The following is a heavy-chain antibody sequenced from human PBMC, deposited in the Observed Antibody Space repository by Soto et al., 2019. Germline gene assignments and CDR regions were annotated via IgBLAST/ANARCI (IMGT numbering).Heavy chain of an antibody. J-gene: IGHJ1*01. CDR2: IIPIFGTA. CDR3: ARVGSSSLYVEVGYFQH. Sequence: QVQLVQSGAEVKKPGSSVKVSCKASGGTFSSYAISWVRQAPGQGLEWMGGIIPIFGTANYAQKFQGRVTITADESTSTAYMELSSLRSEDTAVYYCARVGSSSLYVEVGYFQHWGQGTLVTVSS. CDR1: GGTFSSYA. V-gene: IGHV1-69*01. D-gene: IGHD6-13*01.